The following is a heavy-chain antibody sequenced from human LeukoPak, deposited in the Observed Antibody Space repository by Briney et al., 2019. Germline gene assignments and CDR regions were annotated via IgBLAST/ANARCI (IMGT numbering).Heavy chain of an antibody. Sequence: PGGSLRLSCAASGFTFSSYWMSWVRQTPGKGLEWVANIKNDGSGKYYVDSVKGRFTISRDNSKNTLYLQMNSLRAVDTAVYYCAKTRRDGYKEYFDYWGQGTLVTVSS. CDR2: IKNDGSGK. J-gene: IGHJ4*02. V-gene: IGHV3-7*01. D-gene: IGHD5-24*01. CDR3: AKTRRDGYKEYFDY. CDR1: GFTFSSYW.